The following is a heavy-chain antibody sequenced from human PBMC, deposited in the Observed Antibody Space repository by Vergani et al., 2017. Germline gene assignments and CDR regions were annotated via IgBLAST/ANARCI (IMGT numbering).Heavy chain of an antibody. J-gene: IGHJ4*02. CDR3: ARDVRIDAEGTELDY. CDR1: GFTFDDYA. CDR2: VNPEGTNT. Sequence: EVQLVESGGGLVQPGRSLRLSCAASGFTFDDYAMHWVRQAPGKGLVWVSRVNPEGTNTPYSDSVKGRFTISRDNAKNMMYLQLNSLRDEDTAVYYCARDVRIDAEGTELDYWGQGTLVTVSA. V-gene: IGHV3-74*01. D-gene: IGHD1-14*01.